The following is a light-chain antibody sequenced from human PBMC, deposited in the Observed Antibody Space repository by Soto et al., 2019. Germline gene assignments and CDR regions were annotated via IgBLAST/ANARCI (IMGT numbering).Light chain of an antibody. V-gene: IGKV3-11*01. CDR2: NTS. CDR1: QSLSRH. Sequence: WAQSPATLSLAAGGRATLSCRASQSLSRHLAWYQQIPGQAPRLLIYNTSNRATGIPARFSGSGSGTDFTLTISSLAPEDFAVYYCQQRSNWPLTFGGGTKVDIK. J-gene: IGKJ4*01. CDR3: QQRSNWPLT.